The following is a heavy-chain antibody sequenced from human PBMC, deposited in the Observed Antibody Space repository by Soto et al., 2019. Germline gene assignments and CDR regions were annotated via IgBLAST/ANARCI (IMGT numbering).Heavy chain of an antibody. CDR2: ISSESSYI. Sequence: EVQLLESGGGLVKPGGSLKLSCTASGFLFSSYTMNWVRQAPGKGLEWVSSISSESSYISYPDSVKGRFTISRDNTKNSLYLQLSGLRAEDTAIYYCVRDRAVADIFDYWGQGTLVTVSS. V-gene: IGHV3-21*01. CDR3: VRDRAVADIFDY. CDR1: GFLFSSYT. D-gene: IGHD6-19*01. J-gene: IGHJ4*02.